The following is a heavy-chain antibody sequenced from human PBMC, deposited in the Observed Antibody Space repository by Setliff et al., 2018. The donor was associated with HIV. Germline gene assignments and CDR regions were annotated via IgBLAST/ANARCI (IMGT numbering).Heavy chain of an antibody. CDR1: GYSISNGYY. D-gene: IGHD3-22*01. CDR2: IYQTGNT. V-gene: IGHV4-38-2*02. CDR3: ARQAWHQDRDGYFIDY. Sequence: PSETLSLTCSVSGYSISNGYYWGWIRQPPGKGLEWVGTIYQTGNTYYSPSLKSRVTVSMDMSRNQFSVKLNSATAADTAVYYCARQAWHQDRDGYFIDYWGQGMLVTVS. J-gene: IGHJ4*02.